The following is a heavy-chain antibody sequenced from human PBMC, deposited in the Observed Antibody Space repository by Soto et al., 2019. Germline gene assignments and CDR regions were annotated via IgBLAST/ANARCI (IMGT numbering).Heavy chain of an antibody. D-gene: IGHD3-16*01. J-gene: IGHJ4*02. CDR2: IKPFIGVT. Sequence: QVQLVQSGAEVKKPGSSVKVSCKSSGGTYSPYTINWVRQAPGQGLEWMGRIKPFIGVTNYGLKFQARVKKEAKKAKNTAHMELRGLRFEDTDEHDSERDRESSVSTWSYGGLWCRGTLVTVST. V-gene: IGHV1-69*08. CDR1: GGTYSPYT. CDR3: ERDRESSVSTWSYGGL.